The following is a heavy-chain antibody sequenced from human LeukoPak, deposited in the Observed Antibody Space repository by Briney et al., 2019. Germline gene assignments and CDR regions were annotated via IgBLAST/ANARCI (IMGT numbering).Heavy chain of an antibody. CDR3: ARERSTVTEFDP. V-gene: IGHV4-34*01. Sequence: NPSLKSRVTISADTSKNQFSLKLTSVTAADTAIYYCARERSTVTEFDPWGQGTLVAVSS. J-gene: IGHJ5*02. D-gene: IGHD4-17*01.